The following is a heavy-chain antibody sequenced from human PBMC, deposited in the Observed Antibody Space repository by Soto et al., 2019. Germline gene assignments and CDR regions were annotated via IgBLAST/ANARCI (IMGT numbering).Heavy chain of an antibody. V-gene: IGHV3-53*04. Sequence: EVQLVESGGGLVQPGGSLRLSCAASGFTVSSNYMSWVRQAPGKGLEWGSVIYSGGSTYYADSVKGRFTISRHNSKNTLYLQMNSLRAEDTAVYYCARDLSVVVPAARGGAFDIWGQGTMVTVSS. D-gene: IGHD2-2*01. CDR3: ARDLSVVVPAARGGAFDI. J-gene: IGHJ3*02. CDR1: GFTVSSNY. CDR2: IYSGGST.